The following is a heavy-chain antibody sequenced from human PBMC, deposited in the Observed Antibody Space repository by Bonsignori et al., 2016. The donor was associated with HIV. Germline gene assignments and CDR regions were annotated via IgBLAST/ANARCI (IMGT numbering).Heavy chain of an antibody. CDR2: IRYDGSNK. CDR3: AKTSYDYVWGSYRNWYFDL. J-gene: IGHJ2*01. Sequence: VRQAPGKGLEWVAFIRYDGSNKYYADSVKGRFTISRDNSKNTLYLQMNSLRAEDTAVYYCAKTSYDYVWGSYRNWYFDLWGRGTLVTVSS. D-gene: IGHD3-16*02. V-gene: IGHV3-30*02.